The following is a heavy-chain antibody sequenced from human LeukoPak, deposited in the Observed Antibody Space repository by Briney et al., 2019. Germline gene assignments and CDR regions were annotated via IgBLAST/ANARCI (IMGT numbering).Heavy chain of an antibody. CDR2: IGGSGGDT. CDR3: AKDGFVSSGYYFDY. J-gene: IGHJ4*02. V-gene: IGHV3-23*01. D-gene: IGHD3-22*01. Sequence: PGGSLRLSCVVSGFTFSTYAMSWVRQAPGKGLEWVSGIGGSGGDTFYADSVRGRFTVSRDNSKNTLHLQMNSLRAEDTAVYYCAKDGFVSSGYYFDYWGQGTLVSVSS. CDR1: GFTFSTYA.